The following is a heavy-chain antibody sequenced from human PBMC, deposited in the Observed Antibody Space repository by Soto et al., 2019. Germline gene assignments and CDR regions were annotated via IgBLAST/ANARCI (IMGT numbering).Heavy chain of an antibody. CDR1: GYTFTSYG. CDR3: VRRHVSATGIDWFDP. D-gene: IGHD6-13*01. CDR2: INAANGDT. V-gene: IGHV1-3*01. J-gene: IGHJ5*02. Sequence: ASVKVSCKASGYTFTSYGSHWVRQAPGQRLEWMGWINAANGDTKYSPKFQGRVTITRDTSASTAYTELSSLRSEDTAVYYCVRRHVSATGIDWFDPWGQGTLVTVSS.